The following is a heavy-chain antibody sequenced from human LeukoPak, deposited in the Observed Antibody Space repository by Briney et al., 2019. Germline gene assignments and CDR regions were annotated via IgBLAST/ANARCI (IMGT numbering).Heavy chain of an antibody. Sequence: GGSLRLSCAASGFTFDDYAMHWVRQAPGKGLEWVSLISGDGDSTYYADSVKGRFTISRDNSKNSLYLQMNSLRTEDTALYYCAKDQSYYGSGSYYYYYGMDVWGQGTTVTVSS. D-gene: IGHD3-10*01. CDR3: AKDQSYYGSGSYYYYYGMDV. CDR2: ISGDGDST. J-gene: IGHJ6*02. CDR1: GFTFDDYA. V-gene: IGHV3-43*02.